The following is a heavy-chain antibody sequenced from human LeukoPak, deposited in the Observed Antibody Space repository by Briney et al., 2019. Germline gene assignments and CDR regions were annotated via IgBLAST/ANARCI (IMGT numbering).Heavy chain of an antibody. D-gene: IGHD6-19*01. CDR2: ISSSGST. V-gene: IGHV4-61*02. CDR3: ARTFPGIAVAGLFDY. J-gene: IGHJ4*02. CDR1: GDSISSGDYY. Sequence: SETLSLTCTVSGDSISSGDYYWSWIRQPAGKGLEWIGRISSSGSTNYNPSLKSRVTMSVDTSKNQFSLKLSSVTAADTAVYYCARTFPGIAVAGLFDYWGQGTLVTVSS.